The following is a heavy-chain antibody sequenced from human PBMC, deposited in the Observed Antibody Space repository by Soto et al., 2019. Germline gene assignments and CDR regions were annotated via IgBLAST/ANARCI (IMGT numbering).Heavy chain of an antibody. Sequence: QLHLRESGPGLVKPSETLSLTCTVSGGSITSSSYYWGWIRQPPGKGLEWIGSIYYSGSTYYNPALKSRVTISVDTSSNQFSLKLSSVTAADTAVYYCATQEVGGSYVYTFDPWGQGPRVTVSS. CDR1: GGSITSSSYY. CDR2: IYYSGST. J-gene: IGHJ5*02. D-gene: IGHD1-26*01. CDR3: ATQEVGGSYVYTFDP. V-gene: IGHV4-39*01.